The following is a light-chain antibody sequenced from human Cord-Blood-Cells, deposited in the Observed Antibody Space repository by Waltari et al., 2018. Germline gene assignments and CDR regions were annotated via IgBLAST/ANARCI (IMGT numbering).Light chain of an antibody. CDR3: SSYTSSSTV. CDR1: SSDVGGYNY. J-gene: IGLJ1*01. CDR2: DVS. V-gene: IGLV2-14*01. Sequence: QSALTQPASVSGSPGQSITISCTGTSSDVGGYNYVSWYQQHPCKAPKLMIYDVSNRPSGVSNGFSGSKSGNTASLTISGLQAEDEADYYCSSYTSSSTVFGTGTKVTVL.